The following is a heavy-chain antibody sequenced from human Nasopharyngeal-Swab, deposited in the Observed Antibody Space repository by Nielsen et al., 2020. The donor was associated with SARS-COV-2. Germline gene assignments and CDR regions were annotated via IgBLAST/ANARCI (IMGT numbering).Heavy chain of an antibody. V-gene: IGHV3-64*01. CDR2: ISSNGGST. J-gene: IGHJ6*03. CDR3: ARTPLGYYYYYMDV. Sequence: WIRQPPGKGLEYVSAISSNGGSTYYANSVKGRFTISRDNSKNTLYLQMGSLRAEDMAVYYCARTPLGYYYYYMDVRGKGTTVTVSS.